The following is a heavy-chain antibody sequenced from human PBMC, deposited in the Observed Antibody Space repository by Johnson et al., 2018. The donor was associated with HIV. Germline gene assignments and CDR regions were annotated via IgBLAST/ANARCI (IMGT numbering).Heavy chain of an antibody. Sequence: QVQLVESGGGVVQPGRSLRLSCVVSGFTFSSYAMHWVRQAPGKGLEWVALISYDGTNKYYADSVKGRFTISRDSSKNTLYLQMNSLRAEDTAVYYCARDLYYDNRGIAFDVWGQGTMVTVSS. V-gene: IGHV3-30*04. D-gene: IGHD3-9*01. J-gene: IGHJ3*01. CDR2: ISYDGTNK. CDR1: GFTFSSYA. CDR3: ARDLYYDNRGIAFDV.